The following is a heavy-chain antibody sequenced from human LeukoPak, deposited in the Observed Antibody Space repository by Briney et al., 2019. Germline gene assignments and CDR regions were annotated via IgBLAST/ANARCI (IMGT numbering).Heavy chain of an antibody. Sequence: SETLSLTCTVSGGSISSYYWSWIRQPAGKGLEWIGRIYTSGSTNYNPSLKSRVTMSVDTSKNQFSLKLTSVTAADTAVYYCASHPPNIAVTASEYFQHWGQGTLVTVSS. CDR1: GGSISSYY. CDR3: ASHPPNIAVTASEYFQH. D-gene: IGHD6-19*01. CDR2: IYTSGST. J-gene: IGHJ1*01. V-gene: IGHV4-4*07.